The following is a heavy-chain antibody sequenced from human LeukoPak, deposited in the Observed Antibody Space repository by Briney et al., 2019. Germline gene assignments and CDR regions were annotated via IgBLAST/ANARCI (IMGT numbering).Heavy chain of an antibody. J-gene: IGHJ5*02. V-gene: IGHV1-24*01. Sequence: ASLKAPRNVSGNTLTELSKHWGPQAPRKGAGWMGGFVPEDGETIYAQKFQGRVTMTEDTSTDTAYMELSSLRSEDTAVYYCATEGSRYCSGGSCYPWGQGTLVTVSS. CDR1: GNTLTELS. CDR3: ATEGSRYCSGGSCYP. CDR2: FVPEDGET. D-gene: IGHD2-15*01.